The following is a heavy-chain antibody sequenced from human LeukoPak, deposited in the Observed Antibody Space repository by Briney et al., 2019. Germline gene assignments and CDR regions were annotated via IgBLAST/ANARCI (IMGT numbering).Heavy chain of an antibody. Sequence: PSETLSLTCTVSGGSISSYYWSWIRQPAGKGLEWIGRIYTSGSTNYNPSLKSRVTISVDTSKNQFSLKLSSVTAADTAVYYCARAADLTYYYDSSGYYHHDYWGQGTLVTVSS. CDR3: ARAADLTYYYDSSGYYHHDY. J-gene: IGHJ4*02. CDR2: IYTSGST. CDR1: GGSISSYY. D-gene: IGHD3-22*01. V-gene: IGHV4-4*07.